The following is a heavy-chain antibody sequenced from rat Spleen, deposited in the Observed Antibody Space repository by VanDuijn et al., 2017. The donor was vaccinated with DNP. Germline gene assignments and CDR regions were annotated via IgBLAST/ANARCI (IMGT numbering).Heavy chain of an antibody. CDR3: VRPLGYSSYGFAY. CDR2: ISPNVVST. Sequence: EVQLVESGGGLVQPGGSLKLSCEASGFTFDDYDMAWVRQAPTKGLEWVASISPNVVSTHYRDSVKGRFTVSRDNAKSSLYLQMNSLWSEDTATFYCVRPLGYSSYGFAYWGQGTLVTVSS. D-gene: IGHD1-2*01. V-gene: IGHV5-20*01. CDR1: GFTFDDYD. J-gene: IGHJ3*01.